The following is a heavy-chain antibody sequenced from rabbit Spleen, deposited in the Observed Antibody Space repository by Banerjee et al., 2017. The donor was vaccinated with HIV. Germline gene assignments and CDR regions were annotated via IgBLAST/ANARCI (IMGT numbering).Heavy chain of an antibody. CDR2: IASGSSGYT. D-gene: IGHD8-1*01. J-gene: IGHJ6*01. CDR3: ARDTGTSFSTYGMDL. V-gene: IGHV1S45*01. CDR1: GFAFNSGYD. Sequence: QEQLVESGGGPVQPEGSLTLTCTASGFAFNSGYDMCWVRQAPGKGLEWIACIASGSSGYTYSATWATGRFTISKTSSTTVTLQMTSLTAADTATYFCARDTGTSFSTYGMDLWGQGTLVTVS.